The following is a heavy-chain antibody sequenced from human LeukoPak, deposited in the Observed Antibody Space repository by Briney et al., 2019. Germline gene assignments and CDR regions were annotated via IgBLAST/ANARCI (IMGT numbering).Heavy chain of an antibody. Sequence: ASVKVSCKASGYAFTSYGINWVRQAPGQGLEWMGWIRAYNGNTNYAQKLQGRVTMTTDTSTSKAYMELRSLRSDDTAVYYCARDTSVAAQDFDCLGQGTLVTVSS. J-gene: IGHJ4*02. V-gene: IGHV1-18*01. CDR3: ARDTSVAAQDFDC. D-gene: IGHD4-23*01. CDR2: IRAYNGNT. CDR1: GYAFTSYG.